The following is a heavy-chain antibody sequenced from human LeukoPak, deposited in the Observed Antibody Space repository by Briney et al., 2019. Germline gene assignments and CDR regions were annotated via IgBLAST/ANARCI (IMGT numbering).Heavy chain of an antibody. Sequence: SVKVSCKASGGTFSSYAISWVRQAPGQGLEWMGRIIPILGIANYAQKFQGRVTITADKSTSTAYMELSSLRSEDTAVYYCARGMAVMNRDVDDYWGQGTLATVSS. D-gene: IGHD5-24*01. V-gene: IGHV1-69*04. CDR2: IIPILGIA. CDR1: GGTFSSYA. J-gene: IGHJ4*02. CDR3: ARGMAVMNRDVDDY.